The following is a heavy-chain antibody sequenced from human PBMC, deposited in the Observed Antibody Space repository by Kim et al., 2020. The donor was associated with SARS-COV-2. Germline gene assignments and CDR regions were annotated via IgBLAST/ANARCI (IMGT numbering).Heavy chain of an antibody. V-gene: IGHV3-21*01. D-gene: IGHD1-26*01. Sequence: GGSLRLSCAASGFTFSSYSMNWVRQAPGKGLEWVSSISGSRSYINYADSVKGRFTISRDNAKNSLYLQMNSLRAEDTAVYYCAREGPCSGELREKVCGQG. J-gene: IGHJ1*01. CDR3: AREGPCSGELREKV. CDR1: GFTFSSYS. CDR2: ISGSRSYI.